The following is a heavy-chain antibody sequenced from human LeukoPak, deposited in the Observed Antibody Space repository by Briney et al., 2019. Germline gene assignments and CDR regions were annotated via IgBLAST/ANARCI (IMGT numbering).Heavy chain of an antibody. D-gene: IGHD1-26*01. V-gene: IGHV1-2*02. Sequence: GASVKVSCKASGYTFTGYYMHWVRQAPGQGLEWMGWINPNSGGTNYAQKFQGRVTMTRDTSISTAYMELSRLRSDDTAVYYCARAAASVGATVDYSGQGTLVTVSS. J-gene: IGHJ4*02. CDR3: ARAAASVGATVDY. CDR1: GYTFTGYY. CDR2: INPNSGGT.